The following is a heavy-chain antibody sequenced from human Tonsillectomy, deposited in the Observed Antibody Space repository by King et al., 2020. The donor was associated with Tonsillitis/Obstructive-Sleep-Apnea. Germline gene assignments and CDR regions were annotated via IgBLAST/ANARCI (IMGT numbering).Heavy chain of an antibody. D-gene: IGHD3-3*01. CDR3: ARGPADTIFGVVTSYMDV. J-gene: IGHJ6*03. CDR1: GFTFSSYD. Sequence: VQLVESGGGVVQPGRSLRLSCAASGFTFSSYDMYWVRQAPGKGLEWVAVISDDGSNKYYADSVKGRFTISRDNSKNTLYLQMNSLRAEDTAVYYCARGPADTIFGVVTSYMDVWGKGTTVTVSS. CDR2: ISDDGSNK. V-gene: IGHV3-30*04.